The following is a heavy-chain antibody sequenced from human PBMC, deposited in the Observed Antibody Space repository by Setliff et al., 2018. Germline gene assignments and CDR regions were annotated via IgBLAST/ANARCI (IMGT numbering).Heavy chain of an antibody. J-gene: IGHJ3*02. CDR1: GGTFSSFP. CDR3: ARGPSDLHPFDM. D-gene: IGHD2-21*02. V-gene: IGHV1-69*13. Sequence: SVKVSCKASGGTFSSFPISWVRLAPGQGLECMGGIIPMFATPKYAQKFQDRVTISADESTTTVYLELRDLRPEDTAVYYCARGPSDLHPFDMWGQGTMGTVS. CDR2: IIPMFATP.